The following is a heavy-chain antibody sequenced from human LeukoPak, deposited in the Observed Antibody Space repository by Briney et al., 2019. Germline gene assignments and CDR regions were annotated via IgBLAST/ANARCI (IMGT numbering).Heavy chain of an antibody. CDR3: AGGYSYGYLKQFDY. CDR1: GFTFSSYA. J-gene: IGHJ4*02. Sequence: PGRSLRLSCAASGFTFSSYAMHWVRQAPGKGLEWAAVISYDGSNKYYADSVKGRFTISRDNSKNTLYLQMNSLRAEDTAVYYCAGGYSYGYLKQFDYWGQGTLVTVSS. CDR2: ISYDGSNK. D-gene: IGHD5-18*01. V-gene: IGHV3-30*04.